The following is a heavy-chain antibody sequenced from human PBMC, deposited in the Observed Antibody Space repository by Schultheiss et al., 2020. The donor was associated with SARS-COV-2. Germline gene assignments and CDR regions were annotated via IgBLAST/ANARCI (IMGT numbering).Heavy chain of an antibody. CDR2: IKSRNDGGTA. V-gene: IGHV3-15*01. J-gene: IGHJ4*02. D-gene: IGHD2-21*01. CDR1: GFTFFRCA. Sequence: GGSLRLSCASSGFTFFRCAMGWGRQAPGKGLEWIGRIKSRNDGGTADHAKPLKARFTISRDDSKNTLFLQMNNLKTEDTAVYYCTTGSRGGEDYWGQGTLVTVSS. CDR3: TTGSRGGEDY.